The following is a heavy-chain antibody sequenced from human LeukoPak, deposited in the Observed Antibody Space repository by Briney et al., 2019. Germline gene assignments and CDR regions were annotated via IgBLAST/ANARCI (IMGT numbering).Heavy chain of an antibody. Sequence: ASVKVSCKASGDTLTSYDFNWVRRATGQGLEWMGWMDPNSGNTGYAQKFQGRVTMTRNTSISTAYMELSSLTSEDTAVYYCAKSLPGIAAHWGQGTLVTVSS. CDR2: MDPNSGNT. CDR1: GDTLTSYD. V-gene: IGHV1-8*01. J-gene: IGHJ4*02. CDR3: AKSLPGIAAH. D-gene: IGHD6-6*01.